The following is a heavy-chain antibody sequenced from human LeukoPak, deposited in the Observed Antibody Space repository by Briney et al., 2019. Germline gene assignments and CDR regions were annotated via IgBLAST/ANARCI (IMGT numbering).Heavy chain of an antibody. CDR3: ARTYYYDSSGSNTDY. V-gene: IGHV3-21*01. J-gene: IGHJ4*02. D-gene: IGHD3-22*01. CDR1: GFTFSSYS. Sequence: GRSLRLSCAASGFTFSSYSINWVRQAPGKGLECDSSISSSSTYIYYADSVKGRFTISRDNAKNSLYLQMNSLRAEDTAVYYCARTYYYDSSGSNTDYWGQGTLVTVSS. CDR2: ISSSSTYI.